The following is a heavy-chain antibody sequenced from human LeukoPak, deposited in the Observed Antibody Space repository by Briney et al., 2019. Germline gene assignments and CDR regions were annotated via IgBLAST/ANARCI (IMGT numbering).Heavy chain of an antibody. J-gene: IGHJ4*02. CDR1: GGSISSSSYY. V-gene: IGHV4-39*07. D-gene: IGHD6-13*01. Sequence: SETLSLTCTVSGGSISSSSYYWGWIRQPPGKGLEWIGSIYYSGSTYYNPSLKSRVTISVDTSKNQFSLKLSSVTAADTAVYYCARRGARVSNFPFDYWGQGTLVTVSS. CDR3: ARRGARVSNFPFDY. CDR2: IYYSGST.